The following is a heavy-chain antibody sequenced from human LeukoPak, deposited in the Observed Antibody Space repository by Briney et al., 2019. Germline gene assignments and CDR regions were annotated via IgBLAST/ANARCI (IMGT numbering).Heavy chain of an antibody. CDR3: ANTRAAYYGYVWGSYRYEVNY. V-gene: IGHV3-30*18. Sequence: PGGSLRLSCAASGFTFSSYGMHWVRQAPGKGLEWVAVISYDGSNKYYADSVKGRFTISRDNSKNTLYLQMNSLRAEDTAVYYCANTRAAYYGYVWGSYRYEVNYWGQGTLVTVSS. J-gene: IGHJ4*02. CDR2: ISYDGSNK. D-gene: IGHD3-16*02. CDR1: GFTFSSYG.